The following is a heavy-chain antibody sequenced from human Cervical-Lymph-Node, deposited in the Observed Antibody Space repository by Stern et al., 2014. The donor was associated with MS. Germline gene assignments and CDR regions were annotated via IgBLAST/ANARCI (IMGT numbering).Heavy chain of an antibody. CDR2: INANSGGT. J-gene: IGHJ6*02. CDR3: ARMQYYGMDV. D-gene: IGHD3-16*01. CDR1: GYTFSDYY. V-gene: IGHV1-2*02. Sequence: VQLVQSWAEVKKPGASVNVSCNASGYTFSDYYIHWVRQAPGQGLEWMGWINANSGGTNYAQKFQGRFAMTRDTAVSTVYMELSSLKSDDAAVYYCARMQYYGMDVWGQGTTVTVSS.